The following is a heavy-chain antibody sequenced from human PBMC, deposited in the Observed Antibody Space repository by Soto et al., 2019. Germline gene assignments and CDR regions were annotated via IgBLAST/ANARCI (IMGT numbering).Heavy chain of an antibody. V-gene: IGHV3-30-3*01. J-gene: IGHJ4*02. D-gene: IGHD3-22*01. Sequence: PGGSLRLSCAASGFTFSSYAMHWVRQAPGKGLEWVAVISYDGSNKYYADSVKGRFTISRDNSKNTLYLQMNSLRAEDTAVYYCARDLGDYYDSSGYYPDYWGQGT. CDR3: ARDLGDYYDSSGYYPDY. CDR1: GFTFSSYA. CDR2: ISYDGSNK.